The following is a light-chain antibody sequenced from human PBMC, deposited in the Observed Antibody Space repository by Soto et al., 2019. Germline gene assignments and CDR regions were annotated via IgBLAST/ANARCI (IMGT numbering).Light chain of an antibody. CDR3: QQLNSYPRT. J-gene: IGKJ3*01. CDR1: QGISGY. V-gene: IGKV1-9*01. Sequence: IQLTQSPSSLSASVGDRVTITCRASQGISGYLAWYQQKPGKAPKVLIYPASTLQTGVPSRFSGSGSGTDFTLTISSLQPEDFATYYCQQLNSYPRTFGPGTKVDIK. CDR2: PAS.